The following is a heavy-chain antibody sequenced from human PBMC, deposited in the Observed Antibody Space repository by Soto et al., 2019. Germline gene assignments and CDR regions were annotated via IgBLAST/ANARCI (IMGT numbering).Heavy chain of an antibody. J-gene: IGHJ4*02. CDR2: IHSGGNT. CDR3: ARALVTTPPRTFDY. V-gene: IGHV3-66*01. Sequence: PGGPLRLSCAVSGFSVSSTFMNWVRQATGKGLEWVAVIHSGGNTFYGDSVKGRFTISRDNSKNMVYLQMTSLRGDDTAVYFCARALVTTPPRTFDYWGQGTLVTVSS. CDR1: GFSVSSTF. D-gene: IGHD2-21*02.